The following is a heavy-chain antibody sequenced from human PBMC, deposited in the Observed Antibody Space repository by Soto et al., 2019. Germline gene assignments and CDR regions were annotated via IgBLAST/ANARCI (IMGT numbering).Heavy chain of an antibody. V-gene: IGHV3-30*18. CDR3: AKGDGYSSGWYDPSIDY. CDR2: ISYDGSNK. D-gene: IGHD6-19*01. Sequence: QVQLVESGGGVVQPGRSLRLSCPASGFTFSSYGMHWVRQAPGKGLEWVAVISYDGSNKYYADSVKGRFTISRDNSKNTLYLQMNSLRAEDTAVYYCAKGDGYSSGWYDPSIDYWGQGTLVTVSS. J-gene: IGHJ4*02. CDR1: GFTFSSYG.